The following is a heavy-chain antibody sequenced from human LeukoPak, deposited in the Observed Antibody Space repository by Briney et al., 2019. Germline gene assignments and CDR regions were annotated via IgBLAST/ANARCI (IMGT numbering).Heavy chain of an antibody. CDR3: ARRLLTGYLDWFDP. Sequence: SETLSLTCTASGCSISSYYRSWIRQPPGKGLEWIGYIYYSGSTNYNPSLKSRVTISVDTSKKQFSLKLSSATAESTGVYECARRLLTGYLDWFDPWGQGTLVTVSS. CDR2: IYYSGST. J-gene: IGHJ5*02. CDR1: GCSISSYY. V-gene: IGHV4-59*01. D-gene: IGHD3-9*01.